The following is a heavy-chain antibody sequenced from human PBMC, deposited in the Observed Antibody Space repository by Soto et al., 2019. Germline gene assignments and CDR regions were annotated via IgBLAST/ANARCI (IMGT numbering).Heavy chain of an antibody. Sequence: SETLSLTCAVSGYSISSSNWWGWIRQPPGKGLEWIGYIYYSGSTFYNSSLTSRMSISVDTSKNQFSLRLSSVTAADTAVYYCARYPTGLHWFDPWGQGTLVTVSS. V-gene: IGHV4-28*01. CDR1: GYSISSSNW. CDR2: IYYSGST. J-gene: IGHJ5*02. D-gene: IGHD2-21*01. CDR3: ARYPTGLHWFDP.